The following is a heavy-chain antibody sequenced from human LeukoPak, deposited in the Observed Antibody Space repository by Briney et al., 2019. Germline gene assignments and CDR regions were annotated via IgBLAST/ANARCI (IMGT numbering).Heavy chain of an antibody. D-gene: IGHD3-10*01. Sequence: GASVKVSCKASGYTFTDYHIHWVRQAPGQGLEWMGRINPYSGGTHYSQEFQGRVTMTRDTSISTAYMELSSLRSDDTALYYCANQQFASVRAFDYWGQGIWSPSPQ. CDR2: INPYSGGT. CDR3: ANQQFASVRAFDY. V-gene: IGHV1-2*06. CDR1: GYTFTDYH. J-gene: IGHJ4*02.